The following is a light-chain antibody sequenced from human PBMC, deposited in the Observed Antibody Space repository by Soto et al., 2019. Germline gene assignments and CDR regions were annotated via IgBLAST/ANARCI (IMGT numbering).Light chain of an antibody. J-gene: IGKJ2*01. CDR1: QSVSSSY. V-gene: IGKV3-20*01. CDR3: QQYGNLPPYT. CDR2: GAS. Sequence: EIVLTQSPGTLSLSPGERATLSCRASQSVSSSYLAWYQQKPGQAPRLLMYGASSRATGIPDRISGSGSGTDFTLTISRLEPEDFAVYYCQQYGNLPPYTFGQGTKLEIK.